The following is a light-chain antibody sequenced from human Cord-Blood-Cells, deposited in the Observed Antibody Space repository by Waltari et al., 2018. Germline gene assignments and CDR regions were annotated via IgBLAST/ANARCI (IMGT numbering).Light chain of an antibody. CDR3: QQYNSYPYT. V-gene: IGKV1-5*03. CDR1: QSISSW. CDR2: KAS. J-gene: IGKJ2*01. Sequence: DIQMTQSPSTLSASVGDRVTITCRATQSISSWLAWYQQKPGKAPKLLIYKASSLESGVPSRFSGSGSGTEFTLTISSLQPDDFATYYCQQYNSYPYTFGQGTKLEIK.